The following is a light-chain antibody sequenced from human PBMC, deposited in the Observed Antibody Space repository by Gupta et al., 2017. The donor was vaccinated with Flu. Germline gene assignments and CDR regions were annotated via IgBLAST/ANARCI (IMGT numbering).Light chain of an antibody. CDR3: AAWDDSLSGWV. J-gene: IGLJ3*02. CDR2: SNN. V-gene: IGLV1-47*02. Sequence: SVLTQPPSASATPGQRVTISCSGSSSSIGSNSVYWYQQLPGTAPKLLIYSNNHRPSGVPDRFSGSKSGSSASLAISGLRSEDEADYYCAAWDDSLSGWVFGGGTRLTVL. CDR1: SSSIGSNS.